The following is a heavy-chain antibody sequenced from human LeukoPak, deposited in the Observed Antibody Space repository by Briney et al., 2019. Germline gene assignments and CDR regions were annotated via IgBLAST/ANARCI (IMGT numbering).Heavy chain of an antibody. D-gene: IGHD3-22*01. CDR2: ISSSSSYI. J-gene: IGHJ4*02. V-gene: IGHV3-21*01. Sequence: GGSLRLSCAASGFTFSSYSMNWVRQAPGKGLEWVSSISSSSSYIYYADSVKGRFTISRDNAKNSLYLQMNSLRAEDTAVYYCASNYYDSSGYYNYWGQGTLVTVSS. CDR1: GFTFSSYS. CDR3: ASNYYDSSGYYNY.